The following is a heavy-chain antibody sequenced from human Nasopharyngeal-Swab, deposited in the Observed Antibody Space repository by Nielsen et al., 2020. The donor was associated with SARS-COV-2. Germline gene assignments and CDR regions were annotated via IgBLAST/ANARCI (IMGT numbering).Heavy chain of an antibody. CDR1: GFTFSSYG. CDR3: ARDLGVYAILHYMDV. D-gene: IGHD2-8*02. J-gene: IGHJ6*03. Sequence: GESLQISCAASGFTFSSYGMHWVRQAPGKGLEWVAVIWYDGSNKYYADSVKGRFTISRDNSKNTLYLQMNSLRAEDTAVYYCARDLGVYAILHYMDVWGKGTTVTVSS. CDR2: IWYDGSNK. V-gene: IGHV3-33*01.